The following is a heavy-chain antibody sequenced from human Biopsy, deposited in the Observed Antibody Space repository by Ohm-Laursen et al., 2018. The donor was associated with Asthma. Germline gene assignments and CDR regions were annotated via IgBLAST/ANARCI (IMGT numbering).Heavy chain of an antibody. D-gene: IGHD6-19*01. CDR2: IYHSGDT. CDR3: ARGGWQVGGCDS. Sequence: SHTLSLPCTPSLPPIDTGGRSGGYYWSWIRQTAGKGLEWMGYIYHSGDTYYNPSLKSRLIISLDTSRSQFSLNLSSGTASDPALYFCARGGWQVGGCDSWGQGTLVTVSS. V-gene: IGHV4-31*03. CDR1: LPPIDTGGRSGGYY. J-gene: IGHJ4*02.